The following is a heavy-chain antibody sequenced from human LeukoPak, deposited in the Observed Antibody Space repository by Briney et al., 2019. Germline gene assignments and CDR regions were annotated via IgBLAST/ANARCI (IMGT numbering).Heavy chain of an antibody. CDR2: IIPIFGTA. CDR3: ASTRSGYGIYYFDC. V-gene: IGHV1-69*05. J-gene: IGHJ4*02. Sequence: SVKVSCKASGGTFSSYASSWVRQAPGQGLEWMGGIIPIFGTANYAQKSQGRVTITTDESTSTAYMELSSLRSEDTAVYYFASTRSGYGIYYFDCWGQGTLVTVSS. CDR1: GGTFSSYA. D-gene: IGHD3-3*01.